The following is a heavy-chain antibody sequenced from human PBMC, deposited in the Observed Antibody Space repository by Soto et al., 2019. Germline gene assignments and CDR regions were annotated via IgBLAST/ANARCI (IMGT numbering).Heavy chain of an antibody. D-gene: IGHD6-19*01. CDR1: GFTFSSYG. J-gene: IGHJ4*02. V-gene: IGHV3-33*01. Sequence: GGSLRLSCAASGFTFSSYGMHWVRQAPGKGLEWVAVIWYDGSNKYYADSVKGRFTISRDNSKNTLYLQMNSLRAEDTAVYYCARAGTSILLYSSPPLFDYWGQGTLVTVSS. CDR2: IWYDGSNK. CDR3: ARAGTSILLYSSPPLFDY.